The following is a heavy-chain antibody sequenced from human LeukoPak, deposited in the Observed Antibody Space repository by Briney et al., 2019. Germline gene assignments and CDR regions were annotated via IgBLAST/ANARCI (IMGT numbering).Heavy chain of an antibody. CDR2: ISSDGSNT. V-gene: IGHV3-74*01. J-gene: IGHJ4*02. D-gene: IGHD6-19*01. CDR1: GFTFSSYW. CDR3: AKRGDGGAWYDY. Sequence: PGGSLRLSCAASGFTFSSYWMDWVRQAPGKGLVWVSRISSDGSNTAYADSVKGRFTISRDNARNTLFLQMSSLRAEDTAVYYCAKRGDGGAWYDYWGQGTLVIVSS.